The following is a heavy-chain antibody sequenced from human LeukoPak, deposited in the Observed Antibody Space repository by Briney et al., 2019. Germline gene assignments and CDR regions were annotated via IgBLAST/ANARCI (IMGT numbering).Heavy chain of an antibody. D-gene: IGHD5-18*01. CDR2: IYHSGTT. J-gene: IGHJ5*02. Sequence: SETLSLTCTVSGYSINNNYYWDWIRPPPGKGLEWIASIYHSGTTYYNPALKSRVTISLDSSKNQFSLKLSSVTAADTAVYYCARSAMVTDWFDPWGQGTLVTVSS. CDR3: ARSAMVTDWFDP. CDR1: GYSINNNYY. V-gene: IGHV4-38-2*02.